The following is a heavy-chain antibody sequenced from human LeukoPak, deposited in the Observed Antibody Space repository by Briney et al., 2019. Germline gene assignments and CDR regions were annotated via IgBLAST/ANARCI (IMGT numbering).Heavy chain of an antibody. J-gene: IGHJ4*02. CDR3: ARGSGLGGSYQGGYDY. D-gene: IGHD1-26*01. Sequence: ASVKVSCKASGYTFTSYDINWVRQATGQGLEWMGWMNPNSGNTGYAQKFQGRVTITRNTSISTAYMELSSLRSEDTAVYYCARGSGLGGSYQGGYDYWGQGTLVTVSS. CDR1: GYTFTSYD. CDR2: MNPNSGNT. V-gene: IGHV1-8*03.